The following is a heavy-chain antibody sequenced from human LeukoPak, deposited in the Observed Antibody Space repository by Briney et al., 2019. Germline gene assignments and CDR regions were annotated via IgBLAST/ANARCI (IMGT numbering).Heavy chain of an antibody. CDR2: VNPNSGGT. J-gene: IGHJ6*03. CDR3: AREENYYYMDV. Sequence: ASVKVSCKASGYTFTGYYIHWVRQAPGQGPEGMGRVNPNSGGTNYAQQFQGRVTMTRDTSISTAYMELNRLRSDDTAVYYCAREENYYYMDVWGKGTTVTVSS. CDR1: GYTFTGYY. V-gene: IGHV1-2*06.